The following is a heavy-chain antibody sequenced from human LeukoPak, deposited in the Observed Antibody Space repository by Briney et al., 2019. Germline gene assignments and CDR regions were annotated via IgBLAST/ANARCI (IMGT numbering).Heavy chain of an antibody. D-gene: IGHD2-2*01. CDR2: ISVYSGYA. V-gene: IGHV1-18*01. CDR1: GYTFTDYG. CDR3: ARLYCSSTSCRDAFDI. Sequence: ASVKVSCKASGYTFTDYGFSWVRQAPGQGLEWMGYISVYSGYANYAQKVQGRVTMTTDTSTSTAYMELRSLRSDDPAVYYCARLYCSSTSCRDAFDIWGQGTMVTVSS. J-gene: IGHJ3*02.